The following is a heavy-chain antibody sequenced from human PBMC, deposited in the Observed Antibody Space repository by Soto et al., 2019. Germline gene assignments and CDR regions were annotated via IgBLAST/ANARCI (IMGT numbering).Heavy chain of an antibody. CDR2: IYSGGST. J-gene: IGHJ6*02. CDR1: GVTVCSKY. V-gene: IGHV3-53*01. Sequence: GGSLRLSCAASGVTVCSKYMSWVRQAPGKGLEWVSVIYSGGSTYYADSVKGRFTISRDNSKNTLYLQMNSLRAEDTAVYYCARNYYGMDVWGQGTTVTVSS. CDR3: ARNYYGMDV.